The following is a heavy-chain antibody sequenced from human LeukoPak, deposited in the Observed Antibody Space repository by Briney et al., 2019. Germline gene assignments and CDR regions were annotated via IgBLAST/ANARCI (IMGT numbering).Heavy chain of an antibody. CDR2: ISAYNGNT. Sequence: ASVKVSCKASGYTFTSYGISWVRQAPGQGLEWMGWISAYNGNTNYAQKLQGRVTMTTDTSTSTAYMELSRLRSDDTAVYYCANGYCSGGSCYYFDYWGQGTLVTVSS. CDR1: GYTFTSYG. D-gene: IGHD2-15*01. V-gene: IGHV1-18*01. J-gene: IGHJ4*02. CDR3: ANGYCSGGSCYYFDY.